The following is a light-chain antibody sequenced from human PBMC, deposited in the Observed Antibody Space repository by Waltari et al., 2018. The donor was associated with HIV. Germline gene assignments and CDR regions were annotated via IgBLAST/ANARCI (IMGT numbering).Light chain of an antibody. Sequence: DIHLTQSPSSLAASVGDTVIVTCRASQPIGKYLNWYQVKPGKAPKLLVYAASSMQFEVPPRFSGSGSGTHFTLTVSSLQDDDFAIYYCQQSYNTPVTFGGGTTLEIK. CDR2: AAS. J-gene: IGKJ4*01. CDR1: QPIGKY. CDR3: QQSYNTPVT. V-gene: IGKV1-39*01.